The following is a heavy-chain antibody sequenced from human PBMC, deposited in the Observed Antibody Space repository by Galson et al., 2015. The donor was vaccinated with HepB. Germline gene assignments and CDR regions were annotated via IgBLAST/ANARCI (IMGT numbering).Heavy chain of an antibody. CDR1: GGSISSGSYF. Sequence: ETLSLTCTVSGGSISSGSYFWGWIRQPPGKGLEWIGSIYYSGSTYYNSSLKSRVTISLDKSKNQFSLKVSSVTAADTSVYYCARWFYDGRGTYPYYFDYWGQGTLVTVSS. CDR2: IYYSGST. D-gene: IGHD3-22*01. CDR3: ARWFYDGRGTYPYYFDY. J-gene: IGHJ4*02. V-gene: IGHV4-39*01.